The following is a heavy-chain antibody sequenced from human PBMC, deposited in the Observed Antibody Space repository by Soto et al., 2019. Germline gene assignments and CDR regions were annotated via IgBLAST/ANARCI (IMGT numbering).Heavy chain of an antibody. J-gene: IGHJ4*02. D-gene: IGHD1-1*01. CDR1: GYGFTTYG. CDR2: ISAHNGNT. CDR3: ARGRYGDY. Sequence: QIHLVQSGAEVKKPGASVKVSCKGSGYGFTTYGITWVRQAPGQGLEWMAWISAHNGNTNYAQKLQGRVTVTRDTSTSTAYMELRSLRSDGTAVYYGARGRYGDYWGQGALVTVSS. V-gene: IGHV1-18*01.